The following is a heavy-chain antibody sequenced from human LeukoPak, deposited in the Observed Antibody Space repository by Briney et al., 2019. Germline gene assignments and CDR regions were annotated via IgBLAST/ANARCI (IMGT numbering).Heavy chain of an antibody. J-gene: IGHJ4*02. CDR3: VSGIGWLPDY. V-gene: IGHV3-7*03. D-gene: IGHD6-19*01. Sequence: GGSLRLSCAASAGFTFSDYWMNWVRPAPGKGLEWVAIIKQDGREKLYVDSVKGRFTISRDNAKSLLYLQMNSLRAEDTAVYYCVSGIGWLPDYWGQGTLVTVSS. CDR2: IKQDGREK. CDR1: AGFTFSDYW.